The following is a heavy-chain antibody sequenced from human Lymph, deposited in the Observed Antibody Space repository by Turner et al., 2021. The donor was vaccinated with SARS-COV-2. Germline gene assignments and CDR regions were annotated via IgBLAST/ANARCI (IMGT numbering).Heavy chain of an antibody. V-gene: IGHV5-51*01. D-gene: IGHD3-3*01. CDR1: GYIFPSYW. Sequence: EVHLVQSGAEVTQPGESLKISCKGSGYIFPSYWIGWVRQMPGKGLEWKGIIYPGDSDTRYSPSFQGQVTISADKSISTAYLQWSSLKASDTAMYYCARREWGGSLGHIDYWGQGTLVTVSS. CDR3: ARREWGGSLGHIDY. J-gene: IGHJ4*02. CDR2: IYPGDSDT.